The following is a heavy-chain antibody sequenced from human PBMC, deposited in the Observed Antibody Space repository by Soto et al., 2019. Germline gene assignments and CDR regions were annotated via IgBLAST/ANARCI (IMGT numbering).Heavy chain of an antibody. D-gene: IGHD6-6*01. J-gene: IGHJ5*02. V-gene: IGHV4-34*01. CDR3: ARGVEHYAYSSSLFWFDP. CDR2: INHSGST. Sequence: PSETLSLTCAVYGGSFSGYYWSWIRQPPGKGLEWIGEINHSGSTNYNPSLKSRVTISVDTSKNQFSLKLSFVTAADTAMYYCARGVEHYAYSSSLFWFDPWGQGTLVTVSS. CDR1: GGSFSGYY.